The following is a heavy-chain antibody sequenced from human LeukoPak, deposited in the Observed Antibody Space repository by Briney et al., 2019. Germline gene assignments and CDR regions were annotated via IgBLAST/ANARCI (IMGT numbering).Heavy chain of an antibody. CDR3: AREPEMVRGVTDAFDI. J-gene: IGHJ3*02. CDR1: GGSISSGGYY. Sequence: SETLSLTCTVSGGSISSGGYYWSWIRQHPGKGLEWIGYIYYSGSTYYNPSLKSRVTISVDTSKNQFSLKLSSVTAADTAVYYCAREPEMVRGVTDAFDIWGQGTMVTVSS. D-gene: IGHD3-10*01. CDR2: IYYSGST. V-gene: IGHV4-31*03.